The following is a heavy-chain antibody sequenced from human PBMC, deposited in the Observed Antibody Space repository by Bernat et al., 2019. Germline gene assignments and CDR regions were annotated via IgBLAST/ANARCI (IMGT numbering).Heavy chain of an antibody. J-gene: IGHJ4*02. D-gene: IGHD5-24*01. CDR1: GFSFSSYG. Sequence: QVQLVESGGGVVQPGGSLRLSCAASGFSFSSYGMGWVRQAPGKGVEWVAGIWDAGGSTYYADSVKGRFTISRDNSKNTLYLEMNSLRAEDTAVYYCAREELGDGYSIDYWGQGALVTVSS. V-gene: IGHV3-33*01. CDR2: IWDAGGST. CDR3: AREELGDGYSIDY.